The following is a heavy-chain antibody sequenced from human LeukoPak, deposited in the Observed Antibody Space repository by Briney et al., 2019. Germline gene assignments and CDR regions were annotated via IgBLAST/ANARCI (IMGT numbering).Heavy chain of an antibody. D-gene: IGHD3-3*01. Sequence: GGSLRLSCAASGFTFSSYAMHWVRQAPGKGLEWVAVISYDGSNKYYADSVKGRFTISRDNSKNTLYLQMNSLRAEDTAVYYCVRYDFWSGYFDYWGQGTLVTVSS. CDR1: GFTFSSYA. CDR2: ISYDGSNK. CDR3: VRYDFWSGYFDY. J-gene: IGHJ4*02. V-gene: IGHV3-30-3*01.